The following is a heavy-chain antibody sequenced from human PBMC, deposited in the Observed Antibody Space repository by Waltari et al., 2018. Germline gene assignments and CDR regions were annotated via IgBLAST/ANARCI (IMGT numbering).Heavy chain of an antibody. CDR2: IYYSEIT. J-gene: IGHJ6*03. CDR3: ARSTGIPTGHYMDV. Sequence: QVQLQESGPGLVRPSETLSLNCTVSGGSISSSNYFWAWVRQPPGKGLEWIGSIYYSEITYYNPPLKGRVTISGDTSKNQFSLNLSSVTAADSAVYYCARSTGIPTGHYMDVWGKGTTVTISS. V-gene: IGHV4-39*07. D-gene: IGHD1-1*01. CDR1: GGSISSSNYF.